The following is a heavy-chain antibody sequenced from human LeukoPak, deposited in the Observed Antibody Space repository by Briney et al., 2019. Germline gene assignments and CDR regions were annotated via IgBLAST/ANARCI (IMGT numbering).Heavy chain of an antibody. J-gene: IGHJ4*02. CDR3: AADSGDY. D-gene: IGHD3-10*01. CDR2: IYYSGRT. V-gene: IGHV4-34*01. CDR1: GGSFSGYY. Sequence: SETLSLTCAVYGGSFSGYYWSWIRQPPGKGLEWIGSIYYSGRTYYNPSLKSRVTISVDTSKNQFSLKLSSVTAADTAVYYCAADSGDYWGQGTLVTVSS.